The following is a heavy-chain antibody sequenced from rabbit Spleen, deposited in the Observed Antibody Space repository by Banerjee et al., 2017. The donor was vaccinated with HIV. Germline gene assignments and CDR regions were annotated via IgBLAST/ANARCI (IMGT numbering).Heavy chain of an antibody. CDR3: ARDTGTSFSTYGMDL. D-gene: IGHD7-1*01. CDR1: GFSFIDRDV. V-gene: IGHV1S45*01. CDR2: INAVTGKA. Sequence: QEQLEESGGGLVKPEGSLTLTCKASGFSFIDRDVMCWVRQAPGKGLEWIACINAVTGKAVYANWAKGRFTFSKTSSTTVTLQVTSLTAADTATYFCARDTGTSFSTYGMDLWGQGTLVTVS. J-gene: IGHJ6*01.